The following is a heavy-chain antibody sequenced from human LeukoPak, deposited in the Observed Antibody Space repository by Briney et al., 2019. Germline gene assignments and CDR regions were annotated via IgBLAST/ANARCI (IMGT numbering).Heavy chain of an antibody. CDR3: AGSIGELFNWFDP. V-gene: IGHV4-59*04. CDR2: IYYSGST. J-gene: IGHJ5*02. D-gene: IGHD3-10*01. CDR1: GGSISSYY. Sequence: SETLSLACTVSGGSISSYYWSWIRQPPGKGLEWIGSIYYSGSTYYNPSLKSRVTISVDTSKNQFSLKLSSVTAADTAVYYCAGSIGELFNWFDPWGQGTLVTVSS.